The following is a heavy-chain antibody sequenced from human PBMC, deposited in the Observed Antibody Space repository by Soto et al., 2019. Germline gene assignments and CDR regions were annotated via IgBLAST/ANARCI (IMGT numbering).Heavy chain of an antibody. CDR2: IYSGGST. Sequence: EVQLVESGGGLVQPGGSLRLSCAVSGFTVSSNYMSWVRQAPGKGLEWVSVIYSGGSTYYADSVKGRFTISRDNSKNTLYLQMNSLRAEDTAVYYCAREGIRSPLYYWGQGTLGTVSS. V-gene: IGHV3-66*01. D-gene: IGHD4-17*01. CDR3: AREGIRSPLYY. J-gene: IGHJ4*02. CDR1: GFTVSSNY.